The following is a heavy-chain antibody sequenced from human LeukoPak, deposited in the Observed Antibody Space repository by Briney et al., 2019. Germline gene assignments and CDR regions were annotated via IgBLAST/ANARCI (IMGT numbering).Heavy chain of an antibody. J-gene: IGHJ2*01. V-gene: IGHV3-74*01. CDR2: INSDGSST. D-gene: IGHD6-19*01. Sequence: PGGSLRLSCAASGFTSSSYWMHWVRQAPGKGLVWVARINSDGSSTGYADSVKGRFTISGDNAKNTLYLQMNSLRAEDTAVYYCTRAGTVAGLVWYFDLWGRGTLVTVSS. CDR1: GFTSSSYW. CDR3: TRAGTVAGLVWYFDL.